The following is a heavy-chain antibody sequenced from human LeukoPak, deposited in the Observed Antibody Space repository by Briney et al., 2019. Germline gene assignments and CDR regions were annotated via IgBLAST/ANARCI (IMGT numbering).Heavy chain of an antibody. V-gene: IGHV4-59*08. CDR2: IYYSGST. D-gene: IGHD3-9*01. J-gene: IGHJ4*02. CDR3: ARRLYDILTGYTTPFTA. Sequence: SETLSLTCTVSGDSISSYYWSWIRQSPGKGLEWIGFIYYSGSTNYNPFLRSRATMSVDTSKDQFALNLSSVTAADTAVYYCARRLYDILTGYTTPFTAGGQETPPTAPS. CDR1: GDSISSYY.